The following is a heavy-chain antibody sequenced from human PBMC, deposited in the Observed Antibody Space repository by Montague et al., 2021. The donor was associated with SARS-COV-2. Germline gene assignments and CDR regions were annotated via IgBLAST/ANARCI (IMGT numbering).Heavy chain of an antibody. D-gene: IGHD1-26*01. V-gene: IGHV3-30*01. J-gene: IGHJ4*01. CDR1: GLTFNGDA. Sequence: SLRLSCAASGLTFNGDAVHWGSSAPGTGVERLPFISHCESNHRYADSVKGRFTISRDNSKNTLYLQMDSLRPEYTAVYYCAREGYRSGSFYIDYWGQGTLITGSS. CDR2: ISHCESNH. CDR3: AREGYRSGSFYIDY.